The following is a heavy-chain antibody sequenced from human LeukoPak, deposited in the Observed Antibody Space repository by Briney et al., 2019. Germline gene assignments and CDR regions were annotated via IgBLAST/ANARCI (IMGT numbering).Heavy chain of an antibody. D-gene: IGHD6-6*01. V-gene: IGHV3-21*04. CDR1: GFTFSSYS. J-gene: IGHJ6*03. CDR3: AKDPPSIAARAATPDYYYYYMDV. CDR2: ISSSSSYI. Sequence: GGSLRLSCAASGFTFSSYSMNWVRQAPGKGLEWVSSISSSSSYIYYADSVKGRFTISRDNSKNTLYLQMNSLRAEDTAVYYCAKDPPSIAARAATPDYYYYYMDVWGKGTTVTVSS.